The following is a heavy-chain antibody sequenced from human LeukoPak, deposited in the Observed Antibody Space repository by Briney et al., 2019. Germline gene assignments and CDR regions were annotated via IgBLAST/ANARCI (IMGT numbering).Heavy chain of an antibody. CDR3: ARDASFRAAAGTGYYYGMDV. Sequence: GGSLRLSCAASGFTFSSYSMNWVRQAPGKGQGWVSSISSSSSYIYYADSVKGRFTISRDNAKNSLYLQMNSLRAEDTAVYYCARDASFRAAAGTGYYYGMDVWGQGTTVTVSS. V-gene: IGHV3-21*01. J-gene: IGHJ6*02. CDR2: ISSSSSYI. D-gene: IGHD6-13*01. CDR1: GFTFSSYS.